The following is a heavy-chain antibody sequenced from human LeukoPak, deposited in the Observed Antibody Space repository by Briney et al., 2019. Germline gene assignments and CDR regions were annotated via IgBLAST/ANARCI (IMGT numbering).Heavy chain of an antibody. V-gene: IGHV4-59*01. J-gene: IGHJ3*02. CDR1: GGSISSYY. Sequence: SQTLSLTCTVSGGSISSYYWSWIRQPPGKGVEWSGYIYYSGSTNYNPSLKSRVTISVDTSKNQFSLKLTSVTAADTAVYYCARDPYWDDDFDIWGQGTMVTVSS. CDR3: ARDPYWDDDFDI. D-gene: IGHD2-8*02. CDR2: IYYSGST.